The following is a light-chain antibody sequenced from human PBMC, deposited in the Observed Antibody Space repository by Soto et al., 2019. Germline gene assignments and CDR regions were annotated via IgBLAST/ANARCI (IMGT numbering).Light chain of an antibody. CDR1: QAISSW. CDR3: QQASSFPLT. CDR2: SAS. J-gene: IGKJ4*01. Sequence: IQMTQSPSSVSASVGDRVTITCRASQAISSWLAWYQQKPGHPPNLLIYSASTLRSGVPSRFSRSESGAVYTLTISTLQPEDFATYYCQQASSFPLTFGGGTKVEVK. V-gene: IGKV1-12*01.